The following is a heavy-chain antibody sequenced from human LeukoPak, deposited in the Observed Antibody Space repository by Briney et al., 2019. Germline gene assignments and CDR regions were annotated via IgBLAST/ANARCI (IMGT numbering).Heavy chain of an antibody. V-gene: IGHV4-59*08. D-gene: IGHD2-15*01. CDR3: ARQSCSGGSCYPRPYWYFDL. CDR2: IYYSGTT. CDR1: GGSISSYY. J-gene: IGHJ2*01. Sequence: SENLSRNCTVSGGSISSYYWSWLRHPPGKGLEWIGYIYYSGTTNYNPSLKCRVTISVDTSKNQFSVKLSSVTAADTAVYYCARQSCSGGSCYPRPYWYFDLWGRGTLVTVSS.